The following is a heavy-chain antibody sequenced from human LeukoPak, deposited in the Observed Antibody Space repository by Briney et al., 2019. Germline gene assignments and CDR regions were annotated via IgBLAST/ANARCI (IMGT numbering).Heavy chain of an antibody. V-gene: IGHV3-33*06. CDR2: IWYDGSNK. CDR1: GFTFSSYG. D-gene: IGHD6-25*01. Sequence: PGGSLRLSCEASGFTFSSYGMHWVRQAPGKGLEWVAVIWYDGSNKYYADSVKGRFTISRDNSKNTLYLQMNSLRAEDTAVYYCAKDQMRLRSCYYMDVWGKGTTVTVSS. J-gene: IGHJ6*03. CDR3: AKDQMRLRSCYYMDV.